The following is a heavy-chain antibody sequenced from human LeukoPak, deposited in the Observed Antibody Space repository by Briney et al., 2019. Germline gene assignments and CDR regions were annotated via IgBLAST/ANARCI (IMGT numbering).Heavy chain of an antibody. CDR2: IKQDGSEK. V-gene: IGHV3-7*01. D-gene: IGHD1-26*01. J-gene: IGHJ1*01. Sequence: QPGGSLRLSCAASGFTFSGYWMSWVRQAPGKGLEWVANIKQDGSEKYYVDYVKGRFTISRDNAKNSLYLQMNSLGAEDTAVFYCARVWVVGVTAYFQHWGQGTLVTVSS. CDR3: ARVWVVGVTAYFQH. CDR1: GFTFSGYW.